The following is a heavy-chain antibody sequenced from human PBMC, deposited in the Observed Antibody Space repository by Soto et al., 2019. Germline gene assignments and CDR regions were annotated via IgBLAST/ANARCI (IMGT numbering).Heavy chain of an antibody. CDR1: GFTFSSYA. Sequence: EVQLLESGGGLVQPGGSLRLSCAASGFTFSSYAMSWVRQAPGKGLEWVSDISGSGDSTYFADSERGRFTISRDNTKNTLYLQMNSLRAEDTAVYYCSKDRDGAAAGPTKFYGMDVWGQGTTVTVSS. J-gene: IGHJ6*02. D-gene: IGHD6-13*01. V-gene: IGHV3-23*01. CDR2: ISGSGDST. CDR3: SKDRDGAAAGPTKFYGMDV.